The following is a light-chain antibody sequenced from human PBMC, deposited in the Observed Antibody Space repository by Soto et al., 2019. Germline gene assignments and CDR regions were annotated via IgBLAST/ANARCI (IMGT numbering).Light chain of an antibody. CDR3: QQFNSYPPDT. CDR2: AAS. Sequence: DIQMTQSPSSVSASVGDTVTITCRASQGISSWLAWFQQKPGKAPKFLISAASHLQSGVPSRFSGSGSGTDFTLTITSLKPEDFATYYCQQFNSYPPDTFGQGTKLEIK. J-gene: IGKJ2*01. V-gene: IGKV1D-12*01. CDR1: QGISSW.